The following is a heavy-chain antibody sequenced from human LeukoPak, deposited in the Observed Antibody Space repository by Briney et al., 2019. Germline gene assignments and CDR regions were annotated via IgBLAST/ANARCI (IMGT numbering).Heavy chain of an antibody. Sequence: SETLSLTCTVSGGSISSGYWSWIRQPPGKGLEWIGYIYYSGSTSYNPSLKSRVTMSLDTSKSQFSLKLTSVTAADTAMYYCAGIVYSSGSRIDSWGQGTLVTVSS. D-gene: IGHD6-19*01. CDR2: IYYSGST. J-gene: IGHJ4*02. V-gene: IGHV4-59*01. CDR1: GGSISSGY. CDR3: AGIVYSSGSRIDS.